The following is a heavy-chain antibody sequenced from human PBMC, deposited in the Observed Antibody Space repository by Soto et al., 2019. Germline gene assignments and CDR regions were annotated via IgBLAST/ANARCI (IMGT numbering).Heavy chain of an antibody. CDR2: INAGNGNT. Sequence: ASVKVSCKASGYTFTSYAMHWVRQAPGQRLEWMGWINAGNGNTKYSQKFQGRVTITRDTSASTAYMELSSLRSEDTAVYYCARGDCISTSCWNVYYYYYGMDVRGQGTTVTVSS. V-gene: IGHV1-3*01. CDR1: GYTFTSYA. J-gene: IGHJ6*02. CDR3: ARGDCISTSCWNVYYYYYGMDV. D-gene: IGHD2-2*01.